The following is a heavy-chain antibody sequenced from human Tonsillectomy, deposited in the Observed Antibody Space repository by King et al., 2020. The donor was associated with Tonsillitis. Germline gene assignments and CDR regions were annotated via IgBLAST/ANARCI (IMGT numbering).Heavy chain of an antibody. CDR3: AKAGNSIFGVVIRDYYYYMDV. Sequence: VQLVESGGDLVQPGGSLRLSCAASGFSISSYAMSWVRQAPGKGLEWVSAISGNGDSTYYADSVKGRFTISRDNSKNTLYLQMNSLRAEDTAVYYCAKAGNSIFGVVIRDYYYYMDVWGKGTTVTVSS. J-gene: IGHJ6*03. V-gene: IGHV3-23*04. CDR2: ISGNGDST. D-gene: IGHD3-3*01. CDR1: GFSISSYA.